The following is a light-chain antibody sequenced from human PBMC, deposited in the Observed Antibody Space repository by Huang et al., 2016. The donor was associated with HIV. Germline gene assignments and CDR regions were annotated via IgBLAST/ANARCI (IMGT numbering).Light chain of an antibody. Sequence: EIVLTQSPVTLSLSPGDRATLSCRASQSIGNYLAWYHQKSGQAPRLLIYDVSNRAAGVPARFSASGSETDFTLTIASLDPDDFAIYHCQQRSKWPLTFGGGTKVEMK. CDR2: DVS. J-gene: IGKJ4*01. V-gene: IGKV3-11*01. CDR1: QSIGNY. CDR3: QQRSKWPLT.